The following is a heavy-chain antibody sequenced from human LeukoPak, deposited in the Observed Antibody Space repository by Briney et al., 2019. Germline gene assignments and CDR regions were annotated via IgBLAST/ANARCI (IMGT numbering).Heavy chain of an antibody. J-gene: IGHJ4*02. CDR3: ARGYSSGCHFDL. D-gene: IGHD6-19*01. Sequence: PGGSLRLSCAASGFTFSSYEMNWVRQAPGKGLEWVSYISGASSLIYYADSVKGRFTIPRDNAKNSLYLQMNSLRGEDTAVYYCARGYSSGCHFDLWGQGTLVTVSS. CDR2: ISGASSLI. V-gene: IGHV3-48*03. CDR1: GFTFSSYE.